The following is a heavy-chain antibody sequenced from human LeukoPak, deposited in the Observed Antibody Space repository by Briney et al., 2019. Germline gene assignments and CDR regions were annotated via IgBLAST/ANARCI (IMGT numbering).Heavy chain of an antibody. Sequence: GGSLRLSCAASGFTVSSSYMSWVRQAPGKGLEWVSVIYSGGSTYYADSVKGRFVISRDNSKNTLFLQMNSLRAEDTAVYYCARNQGLAGAPYIGFRGQGTLVTVSS. V-gene: IGHV3-66*01. CDR1: GFTVSSSY. D-gene: IGHD5-12*01. CDR3: ARNQGLAGAPYIGF. J-gene: IGHJ4*02. CDR2: IYSGGST.